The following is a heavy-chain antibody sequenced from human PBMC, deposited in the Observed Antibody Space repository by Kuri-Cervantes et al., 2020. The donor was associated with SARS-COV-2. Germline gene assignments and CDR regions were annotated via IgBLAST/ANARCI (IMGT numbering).Heavy chain of an antibody. CDR3: ARPRSGYYFEAFDI. J-gene: IGHJ3*02. Sequence: GESLKISCAASGFTFSSCAMHWVRQAPGKGLEWVAVISYDGSNKYYADSVKGRFTISRDNSKNTLYLQMNSLRAEDTAVYYCARPRSGYYFEAFDIWGQGTMVTVSS. V-gene: IGHV3-30-3*01. D-gene: IGHD3-3*01. CDR1: GFTFSSCA. CDR2: ISYDGSNK.